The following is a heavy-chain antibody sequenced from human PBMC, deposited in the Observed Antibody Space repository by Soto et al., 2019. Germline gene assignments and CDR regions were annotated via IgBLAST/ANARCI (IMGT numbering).Heavy chain of an antibody. Sequence: SETLSLTCTVSGGSISSYYWSWIRQPPGKGLEWVGYIYYSGSTNYNPSLRSGVTISVDTTKTHTALKLSSVPAADTAVYYCARVPPLVRGGPDGYYYYYIDVWGKGTLVTVSS. CDR1: GGSISSYY. CDR2: IYYSGST. CDR3: ARVPPLVRGGPDGYYYYYIDV. J-gene: IGHJ6*03. D-gene: IGHD3-10*01. V-gene: IGHV4-59*01.